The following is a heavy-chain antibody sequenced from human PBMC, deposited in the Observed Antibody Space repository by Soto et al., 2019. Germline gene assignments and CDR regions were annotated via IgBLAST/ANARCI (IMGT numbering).Heavy chain of an antibody. D-gene: IGHD3-22*01. J-gene: IGHJ4*02. V-gene: IGHV2-5*02. Sequence: QITLKESGPTLVKPTQTLTLTCTFSGFSLSTSGVGVGWIRQPPVKALVWLALIYWDDDKRYSPSLKSRLTITKDTPKNQVGLTMTNMDPVDTATYYSAHKPPCYYDSCGYQYFDYWCQGNLVTASS. CDR3: AHKPPCYYDSCGYQYFDY. CDR1: GFSLSTSGVG. CDR2: IYWDDDK.